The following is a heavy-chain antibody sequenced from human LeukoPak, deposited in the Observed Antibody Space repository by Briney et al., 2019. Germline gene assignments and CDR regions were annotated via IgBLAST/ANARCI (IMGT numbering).Heavy chain of an antibody. Sequence: SETLSLTCTVSGGSISSYYWSWIRQPPGKGLEWIGYIYYSGSTNYNPSLKSRVTISVDTSKNQFSLKLSSVTAADTAVYYCARERAAAGGTLDYWGQGTLVTVSS. V-gene: IGHV4-59*01. CDR2: IYYSGST. CDR3: ARERAAAGGTLDY. D-gene: IGHD6-13*01. CDR1: GGSISSYY. J-gene: IGHJ4*02.